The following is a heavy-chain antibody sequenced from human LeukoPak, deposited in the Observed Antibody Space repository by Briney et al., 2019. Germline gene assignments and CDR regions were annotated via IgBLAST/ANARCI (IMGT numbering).Heavy chain of an antibody. V-gene: IGHV3-23*01. CDR3: AKDLSGPMGGYYYDSSGYYPRSYGMDV. CDR1: GFTFSSYA. Sequence: PGGSLRLSCAASGFTFSSYAMSWVRQAPGKGLEWVSAISGSGGSTYYADSVKGRFTISRDNSKNTPYLQMNSLRAEDTAVYYCAKDLSGPMGGYYYDSSGYYPRSYGMDVWGQGTTVTVSS. CDR2: ISGSGGST. J-gene: IGHJ6*02. D-gene: IGHD3-22*01.